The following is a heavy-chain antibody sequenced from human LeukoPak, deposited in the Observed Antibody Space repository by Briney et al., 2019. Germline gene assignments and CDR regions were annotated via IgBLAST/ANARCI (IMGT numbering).Heavy chain of an antibody. CDR3: ARPGAGYCSSTSCYVY. Sequence: GESLKISCKGSGYSFTSYWIGWVRQMPGKGLEWMGIIYPGDSDTRYSPSFQGQVTISADKSISTAYLQWSSLKASDTAMYYCARPGAGYCSSTSCYVYWGQGTLVTVSS. CDR1: GYSFTSYW. CDR2: IYPGDSDT. D-gene: IGHD2-2*01. V-gene: IGHV5-51*01. J-gene: IGHJ4*02.